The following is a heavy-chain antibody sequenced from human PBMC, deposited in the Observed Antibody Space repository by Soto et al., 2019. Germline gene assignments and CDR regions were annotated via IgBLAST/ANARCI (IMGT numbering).Heavy chain of an antibody. D-gene: IGHD3-3*01. Sequence: GGSLRLSCAASGFTFSSYGMHWVRQAPGKGLEWVAVIWYDGSNKYYADSVKGRFTISRDNSKNTLYLQMNSLRAEDTAVYYCARENDYWSGPHVFDYRSQGSLVTVSS. CDR2: IWYDGSNK. V-gene: IGHV3-33*01. CDR3: ARENDYWSGPHVFDY. CDR1: GFTFSSYG. J-gene: IGHJ4*02.